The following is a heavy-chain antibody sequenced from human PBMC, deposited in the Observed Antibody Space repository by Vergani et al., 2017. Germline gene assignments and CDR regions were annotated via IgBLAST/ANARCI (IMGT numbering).Heavy chain of an antibody. D-gene: IGHD1-26*01. V-gene: IGHV4-34*02. CDR3: AVRPGVNLVGGEIVTKRTFDY. CDR2: INNDGDT. Sequence: QVQLQQWGAGVVKPSGTLSLTCAVFGESFSSFYWSWIRQPPGKGLEWIGEINNDGDTNYNPLLESRVTVSRDTAKNQFSLNLMSVTAADTAMYYCAVRPGVNLVGGEIVTKRTFDYWSQGSLVTVSS. J-gene: IGHJ4*02. CDR1: GESFSSFY.